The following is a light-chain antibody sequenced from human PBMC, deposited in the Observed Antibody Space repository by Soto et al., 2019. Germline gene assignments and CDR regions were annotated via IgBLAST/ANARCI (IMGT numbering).Light chain of an antibody. CDR3: SSYTSSSTRV. CDR1: SSDVGGYNY. CDR2: EVS. Sequence: QSVLTQPASVSGSPGQSITISCTGTSSDVGGYNYVSWYQQHPGKAPKLMIYEVSNRPSRVSNRFSGSKSGNTASLTISGLQAEDEADYYGSSYTSSSTRVFGGGTELTVL. V-gene: IGLV2-14*01. J-gene: IGLJ2*01.